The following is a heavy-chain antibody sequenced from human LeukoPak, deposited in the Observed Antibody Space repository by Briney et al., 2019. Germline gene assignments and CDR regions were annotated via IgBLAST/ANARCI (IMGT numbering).Heavy chain of an antibody. D-gene: IGHD1-20*01. CDR2: ISYDGGYK. CDR3: AKSRYNWNDPFWLGAMYV. CDR1: GFTFSSYG. J-gene: IGHJ6*02. V-gene: IGHV3-30*18. Sequence: GGSLRLSCAASGFTFSSYGMHWVRQAPGKGLEWMAIISYDGGYKYYEDSVKGRFTISRDNSKNTLYLQMHSLRAEDTAVYYCAKSRYNWNDPFWLGAMYVWGQGTTVTVSS.